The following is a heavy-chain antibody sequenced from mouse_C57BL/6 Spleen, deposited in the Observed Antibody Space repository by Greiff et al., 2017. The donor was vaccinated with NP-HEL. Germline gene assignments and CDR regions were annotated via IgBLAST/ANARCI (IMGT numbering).Heavy chain of an antibody. CDR2: IDPSDSYT. Sequence: QVQLKHPGAELVMPGASVKLSCKASGYTFTSYWMHWVKQRPGQGLEWIGEIDPSDSYTNYNQKFKGKSTLTVDKSSSTAYMQLSSLTSEDSAVYYCARALSYSNSAWFAYWGQGTLVTVSA. CDR1: GYTFTSYW. V-gene: IGHV1-69*01. CDR3: ARALSYSNSAWFAY. D-gene: IGHD2-5*01. J-gene: IGHJ3*01.